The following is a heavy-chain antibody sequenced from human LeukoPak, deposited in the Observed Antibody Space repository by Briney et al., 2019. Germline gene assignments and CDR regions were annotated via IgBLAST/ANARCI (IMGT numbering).Heavy chain of an antibody. Sequence: SETLSLTCTVSGGSISSSGYYWGWIRQPPGKGLEWIGNIYYGGKTYYNPSLKSRVTISVDTSKNQFSLKLTSVTATDTAVYYCARLRDSSGFYSRVWGQGTLVAVSS. CDR2: IYYGGKT. D-gene: IGHD3-22*01. CDR3: ARLRDSSGFYSRV. CDR1: GGSISSSGYY. V-gene: IGHV4-39*01. J-gene: IGHJ4*02.